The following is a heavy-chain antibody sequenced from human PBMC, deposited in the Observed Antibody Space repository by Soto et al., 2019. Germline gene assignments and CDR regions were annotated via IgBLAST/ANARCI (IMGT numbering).Heavy chain of an antibody. CDR2: IIPIFGTA. J-gene: IGHJ5*02. V-gene: IGHV1-69*06. CDR3: ARLMVYYYDSSGLNWFDP. Sequence: QVQLVQSGAEVKKPGSSVKVSCKASGGTFSSYAISWVRQAPGQGLEWMGGIIPIFGTANYAQKFQGRGTITADKSPSTAYMELSSLRSEDTAVYYCARLMVYYYDSSGLNWFDPWGQGTLVTVSS. CDR1: GGTFSSYA. D-gene: IGHD3-22*01.